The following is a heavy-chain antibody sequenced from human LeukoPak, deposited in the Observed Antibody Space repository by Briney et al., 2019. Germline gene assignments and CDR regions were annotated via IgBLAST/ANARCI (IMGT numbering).Heavy chain of an antibody. CDR2: IIPIFGTA. CDR1: GGTFSSYA. V-gene: IGHV1-69*05. CDR3: ASPRGYCSSTSCHDAFDI. J-gene: IGHJ3*02. Sequence: GASVKVSCKASGGTFSSYAISWVRQAPGQGLEWMGGIIPIFGTANYAQKFQGRVTITTDESTSTAYKELSSLRSEDTAVYYCASPRGYCSSTSCHDAFDIWGQGTMVTVSS. D-gene: IGHD2-2*01.